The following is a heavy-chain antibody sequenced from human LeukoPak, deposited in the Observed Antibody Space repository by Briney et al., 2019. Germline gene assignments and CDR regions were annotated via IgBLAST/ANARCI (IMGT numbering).Heavy chain of an antibody. Sequence: PGGSLRLSCAGSGFTFSSNWMHWVRQAPGKGLVWVSRINSDGSSTSYADSVKGRFTISRDNAKNTLHLQMNSLRAEDMAVYYCARDRGYCSGGSCYNYYGMDVWGQGTTVTVSS. CDR2: INSDGSST. V-gene: IGHV3-74*01. J-gene: IGHJ6*02. CDR3: ARDRGYCSGGSCYNYYGMDV. CDR1: GFTFSSNW. D-gene: IGHD2-15*01.